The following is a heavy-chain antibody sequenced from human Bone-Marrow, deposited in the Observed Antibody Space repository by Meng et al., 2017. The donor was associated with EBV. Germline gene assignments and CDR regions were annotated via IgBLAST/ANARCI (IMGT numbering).Heavy chain of an antibody. CDR3: ARATGGSTGYFR. D-gene: IGHD3-9*01. CDR1: GGSISSSSYY. Sequence: QRQCQALGPGLVKPSEPLSLTCTVSGGSISSSSYYCGWIRQPPGKGLEWIGYIYYSGSTNYNPSLKSRVTISVDTSKNQFSLKLSSVTAADTAVYYCARATGGSTGYFRWGQGTLVTVSS. CDR2: IYYSGST. J-gene: IGHJ4*02. V-gene: IGHV4-61*05.